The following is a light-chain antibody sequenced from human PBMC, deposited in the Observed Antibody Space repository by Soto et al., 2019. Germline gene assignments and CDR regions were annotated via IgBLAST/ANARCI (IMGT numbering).Light chain of an antibody. J-gene: IGKJ4*01. CDR1: QSISSW. CDR3: QQYNSYLLT. CDR2: DAS. Sequence: DIQMTQSPSTLSASVGDRVTITCRASQSISSWLAWYQQKPGKAPKLLIYDASCLESGVPSRFSGSGSGTEFTLTISSLQPDDFATYYCQQYNSYLLTFGGGTKVDIK. V-gene: IGKV1-5*01.